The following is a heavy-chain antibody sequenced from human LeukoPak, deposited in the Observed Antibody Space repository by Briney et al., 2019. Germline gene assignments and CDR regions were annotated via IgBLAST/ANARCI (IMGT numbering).Heavy chain of an antibody. CDR3: ASGGNYYDSSGYYPDAFDI. V-gene: IGHV1-69*05. D-gene: IGHD3-22*01. Sequence: SVKVSCKASGGTFSSYAISWVRQAPGQGLEWMGGIIPIFGTANYAQKFQGRVTITTDESTSTAYMELSSLRSEDTAVYYCASGGNYYDSSGYYPDAFDIWGQGTMVTVSS. CDR1: GGTFSSYA. CDR2: IIPIFGTA. J-gene: IGHJ3*02.